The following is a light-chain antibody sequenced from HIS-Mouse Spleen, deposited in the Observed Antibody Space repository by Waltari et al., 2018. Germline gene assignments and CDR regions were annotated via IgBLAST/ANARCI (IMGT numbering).Light chain of an antibody. J-gene: IGLJ2*01. CDR1: ALPKKY. V-gene: IGLV3-10*01. Sequence: SYELTQPPSVSVSPGQTARITCSGDALPKKYAYWYQQKSGQAPLLVIYEDSKRPSGIPERLSGSRSGTMATLTISGAQVEDEADYYCYSTDSSGNHRVFGGGTKLTVL. CDR2: EDS. CDR3: YSTDSSGNHRV.